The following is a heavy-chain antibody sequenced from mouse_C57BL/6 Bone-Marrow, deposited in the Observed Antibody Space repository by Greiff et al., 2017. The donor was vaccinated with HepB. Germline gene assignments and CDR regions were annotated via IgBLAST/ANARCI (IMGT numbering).Heavy chain of an antibody. CDR2: IDPSDSYT. CDR3: AILGFAY. CDR1: GYTFTSYW. D-gene: IGHD4-1*01. J-gene: IGHJ3*01. V-gene: IGHV1-59*01. Sequence: QVQLQQPGAELVRPGTSVKLSCKASGYTFTSYWMHWVRQRPGQGLEWIGVIDPSDSYTNYNQKFKGKATLTVDTSSSTAYMQLSSLTSEDSAVYYCAILGFAYWAQGTLVTVSA.